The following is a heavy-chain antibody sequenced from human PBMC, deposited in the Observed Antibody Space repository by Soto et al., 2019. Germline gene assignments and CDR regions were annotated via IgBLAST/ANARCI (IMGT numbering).Heavy chain of an antibody. D-gene: IGHD2-2*01. V-gene: IGHV1-69*06. CDR3: ARVYCSSTSCYHFDY. CDR1: GYTFTSYY. CDR2: IIPIFGTA. Sequence: ASVKVSCKASGYTFTSYYMHWVRQAPGQGLEWMGGIIPIFGTANYAQKFQGRVTITADKSTSTAYMELSSLRSEDTAVYYCARVYCSSTSCYHFDYWGQGTLVTVSS. J-gene: IGHJ4*02.